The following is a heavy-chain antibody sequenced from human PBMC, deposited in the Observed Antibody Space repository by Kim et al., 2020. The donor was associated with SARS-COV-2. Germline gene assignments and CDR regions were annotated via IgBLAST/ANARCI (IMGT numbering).Heavy chain of an antibody. J-gene: IGHJ4*02. V-gene: IGHV3-30*18. Sequence: GGSLRLSCAASGFTFSSYGMHWVRQAPGKGLEWVAVISYDGSNKYYADSVKGRFTISRDNSKNTLYLQMNSLRAEDTAVYYCAKDLYYYDSSGLLFDYWGQGTLVTVSS. D-gene: IGHD3-22*01. CDR2: ISYDGSNK. CDR1: GFTFSSYG. CDR3: AKDLYYYDSSGLLFDY.